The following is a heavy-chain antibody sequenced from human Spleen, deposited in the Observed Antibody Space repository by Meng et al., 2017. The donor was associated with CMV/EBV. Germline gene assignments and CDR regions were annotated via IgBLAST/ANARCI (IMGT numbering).Heavy chain of an antibody. CDR2: INPRSGGT. J-gene: IGHJ6*02. Sequence: ASVKVSCKASGYTFTDYYIHWVRQAPGQGLEWMGWINPRSGGTSYEQKFPSRVTMTSDTSISTAYMELSSLRSDDTAVYYCARDLRFLGRSYGMDVWGQGTTVTVSS. D-gene: IGHD3-3*01. CDR3: ARDLRFLGRSYGMDV. V-gene: IGHV1-2*02. CDR1: GYTFTDYY.